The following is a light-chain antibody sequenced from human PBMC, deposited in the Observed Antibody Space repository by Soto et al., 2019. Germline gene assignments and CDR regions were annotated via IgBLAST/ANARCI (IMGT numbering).Light chain of an antibody. CDR1: QSVSSK. CDR3: QHYKTWLVA. J-gene: IGKJ1*01. CDR2: VAS. V-gene: IGKV3-15*01. Sequence: EIVMTQSPATLSVSPGERATLSCRASQSVSSKLAWYHQKPGQAPRLLIYVASTRSSGIPARFSGSVSGTEFTRTISSLQSEDFAVYYCQHYKTWLVAFGQGNKVDI.